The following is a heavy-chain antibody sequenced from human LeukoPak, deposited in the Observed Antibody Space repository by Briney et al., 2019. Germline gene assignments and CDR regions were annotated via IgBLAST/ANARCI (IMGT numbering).Heavy chain of an antibody. CDR2: INHGGST. Sequence: PSETLSLTCAVYGGSFSGYYWSWIRQPPGKGLEWIGEINHGGSTNYNPSLKSRVTISVDTSKNQFSLKLSSVTAADTAVYYCARDQGDSSGWYGPKYGMDVWGQGTTVTVSS. CDR1: GGSFSGYY. J-gene: IGHJ6*02. CDR3: ARDQGDSSGWYGPKYGMDV. D-gene: IGHD6-19*01. V-gene: IGHV4-34*01.